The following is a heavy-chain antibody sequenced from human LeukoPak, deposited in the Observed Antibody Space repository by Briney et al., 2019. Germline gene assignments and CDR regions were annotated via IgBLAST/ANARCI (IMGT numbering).Heavy chain of an antibody. CDR2: ISGSGGST. CDR3: AREMGDYYDSSGYYGSFTFDI. V-gene: IGHV3-23*01. J-gene: IGHJ3*02. Sequence: GGSLRLSCAASGFTFSSYAMTWVRQAPGKGLEWVSGISGSGGSTYYADSVKGRFTISRDNSKNTLYLQMNSLRSEDTAVYYCAREMGDYYDSSGYYGSFTFDIWGQGAMVTVSS. CDR1: GFTFSSYA. D-gene: IGHD3-22*01.